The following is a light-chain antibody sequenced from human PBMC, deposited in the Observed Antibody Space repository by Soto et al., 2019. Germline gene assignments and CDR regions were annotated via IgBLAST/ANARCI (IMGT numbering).Light chain of an antibody. J-gene: IGLJ1*01. CDR2: EVS. CDR1: SSDVGGYNY. CDR3: AAWDETLIDV. V-gene: IGLV2-14*01. Sequence: QSALTQPASVSGSPGQSITISCTGTSSDVGGYNYVSWYQQHPGKAPKLMIYEVSHRPSGVSDRFSGSKSGKTASLTISGLQAEDEAEYYCAAWDETLIDVFGTGTKLTVL.